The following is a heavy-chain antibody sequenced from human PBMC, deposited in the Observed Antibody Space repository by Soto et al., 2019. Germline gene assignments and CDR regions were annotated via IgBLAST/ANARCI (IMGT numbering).Heavy chain of an antibody. D-gene: IGHD3-10*01. CDR3: ASLPLTITINDYGNY. J-gene: IGHJ4*02. CDR1: GGSISSYY. Sequence: SETLSLTCTVSGGSISSYYWSWIRQPPGKGLEWIGYIYYSGSTNYNPSLKSRVTISVDTSKNQFSLKLSSVTAADTAVYYCASLPLTITINDYGNYWGQGTLVTVSS. CDR2: IYYSGST. V-gene: IGHV4-59*01.